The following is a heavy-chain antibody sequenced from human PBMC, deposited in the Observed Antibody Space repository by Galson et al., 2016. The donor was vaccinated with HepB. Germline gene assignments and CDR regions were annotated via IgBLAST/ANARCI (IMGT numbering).Heavy chain of an antibody. D-gene: IGHD2-21*02. CDR3: AKLDCGRDGTRDD. CDR1: GFTFSRYG. CDR2: ISYDGGDK. Sequence: SLRLSCAASGFTFSRYGMHWVRQAPGKGLEWVAVISYDGGDKHYTDSVKGRLTVSRDNSKNTLFLQMNSLRVEDTAVYYCAKLDCGRDGTRDDWGQGTPVTVS. J-gene: IGHJ4*02. V-gene: IGHV3-30*19.